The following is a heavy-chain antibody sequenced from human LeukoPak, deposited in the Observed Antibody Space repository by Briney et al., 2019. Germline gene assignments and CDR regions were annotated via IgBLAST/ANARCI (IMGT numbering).Heavy chain of an antibody. CDR3: ARGPPLFGVVIFFDH. J-gene: IGHJ4*02. Sequence: ASVKVSCKASGYTFTSYDINWVRQATGQGLEWMGWMNPNSGNTGYAQKFQGRVTMTRNTSISTAYMELSSLRSEDTAVYYCARGPPLFGVVIFFDHWGQGTLVTVSS. V-gene: IGHV1-8*01. CDR2: MNPNSGNT. D-gene: IGHD3-3*01. CDR1: GYTFTSYD.